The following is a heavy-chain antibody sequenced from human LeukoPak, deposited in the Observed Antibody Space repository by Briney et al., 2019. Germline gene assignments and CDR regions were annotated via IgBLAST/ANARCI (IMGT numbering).Heavy chain of an antibody. J-gene: IGHJ2*01. CDR1: GFTFSSYA. D-gene: IGHD5-24*01. CDR3: ARGDGYNYNWYFDL. V-gene: IGHV3-30-3*01. Sequence: GGSLRLSCEASGFTFSSYAMHWVRQAPGKGLEWVAVISYDGSNKYYADSVKGRFTISRDNSKNTLYLQMNSLRAEDTAVYYCARGDGYNYNWYFDLWGRGTLVTVSS. CDR2: ISYDGSNK.